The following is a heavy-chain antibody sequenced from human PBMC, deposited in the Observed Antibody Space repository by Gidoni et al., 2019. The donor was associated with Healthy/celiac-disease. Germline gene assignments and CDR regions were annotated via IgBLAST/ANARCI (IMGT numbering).Heavy chain of an antibody. V-gene: IGHV1-2*02. D-gene: IGHD6-13*01. Sequence: QVQLEQSGAEVKKPGASVKVSCKASGYTFTGSSMHWVRKAPGQGLEWMGWINPNSGGTNYEQKFQGRVTMTRDTSISTAYMELSRLRSDDTAVYYCARRVGIAAAALYYMDVWGKGTTVTVSS. J-gene: IGHJ6*03. CDR3: ARRVGIAAAALYYMDV. CDR2: INPNSGGT. CDR1: GYTFTGSS.